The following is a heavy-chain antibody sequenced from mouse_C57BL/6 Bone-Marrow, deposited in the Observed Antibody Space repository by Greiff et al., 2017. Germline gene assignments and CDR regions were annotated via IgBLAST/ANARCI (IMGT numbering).Heavy chain of an antibody. CDR1: GYTFTSYW. J-gene: IGHJ1*03. CDR2: IYPGNSDT. CDR3: TRKNYYGSSYDWYFDV. Sequence: EVMLVESGTVLARPGASVKMSCKTSGYTFTSYWMHWVKQRPGQGLEWIGAIYPGNSDTSYNQKFKGKAKLTAVTSASTAYMELSSLTNEDSAVYYCTRKNYYGSSYDWYFDVWGTGTTVTVSS. D-gene: IGHD1-1*01. V-gene: IGHV1-5*01.